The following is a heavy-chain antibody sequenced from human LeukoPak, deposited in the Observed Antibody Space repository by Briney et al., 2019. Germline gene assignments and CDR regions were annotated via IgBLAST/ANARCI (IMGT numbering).Heavy chain of an antibody. D-gene: IGHD6-19*01. Sequence: SQTLSLTCAFSGHIFSSNSAAWNWIRQSPSRGLEWLGRTYYRSKWYNDYAVSVKSRITITPDTSKNQFSLQLNSVTPEDTAVYYCARGYSSGWYYFDYWGQGTLVTVSS. V-gene: IGHV6-1*01. CDR2: TYYRSKWYN. J-gene: IGHJ4*02. CDR1: GHIFSSNSAA. CDR3: ARGYSSGWYYFDY.